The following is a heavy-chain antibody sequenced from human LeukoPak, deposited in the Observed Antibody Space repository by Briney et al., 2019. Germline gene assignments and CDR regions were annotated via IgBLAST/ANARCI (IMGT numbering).Heavy chain of an antibody. CDR1: GGTFSSYA. Sequence: ASVKVSCKASGGTFSSYAISWVRQAPGQGLEWMGGIIPIFGTANYAQKFQGRVTITADKSTNTAYMELSSLRSEDTAVYYCARGIAAHPGDYYYYYMDVWGKGTTVTVFS. V-gene: IGHV1-69*06. J-gene: IGHJ6*03. D-gene: IGHD6-6*01. CDR2: IIPIFGTA. CDR3: ARGIAAHPGDYYYYYMDV.